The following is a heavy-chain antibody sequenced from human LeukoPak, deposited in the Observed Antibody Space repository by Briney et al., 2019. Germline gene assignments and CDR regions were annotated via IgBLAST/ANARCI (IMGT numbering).Heavy chain of an antibody. CDR2: ISYDGSNK. Sequence: TGGSLRLSCAASGFTFSSYAMHWVRQAPGKGLEWVAVISYDGSNKYYADSVKGRFTISRDNSKNTLYLQMNSLRAEDTAVYYCARDSYYGSGSYLFDYWGQGTLVTVSS. D-gene: IGHD3-10*01. V-gene: IGHV3-30-3*01. CDR1: GFTFSSYA. J-gene: IGHJ4*02. CDR3: ARDSYYGSGSYLFDY.